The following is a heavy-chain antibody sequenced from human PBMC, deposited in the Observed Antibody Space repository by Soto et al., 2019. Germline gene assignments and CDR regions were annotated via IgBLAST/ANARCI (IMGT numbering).Heavy chain of an antibody. CDR2: ISGSGGST. V-gene: IGHV3-23*01. Sequence: GGSLRLSCAASGFTFSSYAMNWVRQAPGKGLEWVSAISGSGGSTYYADSVKGRFTISRDNSKNTLYLQMNSLRAEDTAVYYCAKDPLRPPRGGDFDYWGQGTLVTVSS. CDR3: AKDPLRPPRGGDFDY. J-gene: IGHJ4*02. CDR1: GFTFSSYA. D-gene: IGHD3-16*01.